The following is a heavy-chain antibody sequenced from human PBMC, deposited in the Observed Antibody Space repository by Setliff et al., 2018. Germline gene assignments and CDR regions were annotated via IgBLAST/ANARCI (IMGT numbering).Heavy chain of an antibody. J-gene: IGHJ4*02. CDR2: IYSSGST. D-gene: IGHD3-3*01. Sequence: SETLSLTCTVSGGSISSGSYYWSWIRQPAGKGLEWIGRIYSSGSTKYNPSLKSRVTMSVDASKNQFSLKLSSVTAADTAVYYCARTPDGFLGDGYNLNTLGYFDSWGQGTLVTVSS. CDR3: ARTPDGFLGDGYNLNTLGYFDS. V-gene: IGHV4-61*02. CDR1: GGSISSGSYY.